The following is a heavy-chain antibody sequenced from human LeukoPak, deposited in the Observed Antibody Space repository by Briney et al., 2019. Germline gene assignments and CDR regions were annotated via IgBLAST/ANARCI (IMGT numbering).Heavy chain of an antibody. CDR3: AREASSGYYDILTGYYAHAYFDY. CDR1: GGSISSSNW. V-gene: IGHV4-4*02. J-gene: IGHJ4*02. Sequence: SETLSLTCAVSGGSISSSNWWSWVRQPPGKGLEWIGYIYYSGSTNYNPSLKSRVTISVDTSKNQFSLKLSSVTAAHTAVYYCAREASSGYYDILTGYYAHAYFDYWGQGTLVTVSS. CDR2: IYYSGST. D-gene: IGHD3-9*01.